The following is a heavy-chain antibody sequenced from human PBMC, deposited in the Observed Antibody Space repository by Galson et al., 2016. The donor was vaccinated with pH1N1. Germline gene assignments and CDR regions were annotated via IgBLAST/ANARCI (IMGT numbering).Heavy chain of an antibody. Sequence: LSLTCAVSGGSVTSSSYYWGWIRQPPGRGLEWIGGLYDRGSTYYNSALTSRVAISIDTSKNQFSLKVNSVTAADAAVYYCATMKAVSGPLYMDVWGKGTTVTVSS. D-gene: IGHD3-22*01. J-gene: IGHJ6*03. CDR3: ATMKAVSGPLYMDV. V-gene: IGHV4-39*07. CDR2: LYDRGST. CDR1: GGSVTSSSYY.